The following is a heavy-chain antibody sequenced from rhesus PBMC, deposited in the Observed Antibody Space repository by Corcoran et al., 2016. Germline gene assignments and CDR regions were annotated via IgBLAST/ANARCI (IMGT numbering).Heavy chain of an antibody. D-gene: IGHD5-12*01. J-gene: IGHJ6*01. V-gene: IGHV4-80*01. CDR2: INGNSGST. CDR3: ASRGYSYGLDS. Sequence: QVQLQESGPGLVKPSETLSLPCAVSGASISSYWWSWIRQPPGKGLEWIGEINGNSGSTYYNPSLKSRVTISKDASKNQFSLKLSSVTAADTAVYYCASRGYSYGLDSWGQGVVVTVSS. CDR1: GASISSYW.